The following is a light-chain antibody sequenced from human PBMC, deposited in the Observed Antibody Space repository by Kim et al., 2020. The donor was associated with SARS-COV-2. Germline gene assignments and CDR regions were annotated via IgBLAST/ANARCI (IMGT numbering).Light chain of an antibody. CDR1: QSVSSNY. Sequence: EIVLTQSPGTLSLSPGARATLSCRASQSVSSNYLAWYQQKPGQAPRLLIYAASSRATGIPDRFSGSGSGTDFTLTINRLEPEDFVVYYCQLYGSSPLYTFGQGTKLEI. CDR2: AAS. CDR3: QLYGSSPLYT. J-gene: IGKJ2*01. V-gene: IGKV3-20*01.